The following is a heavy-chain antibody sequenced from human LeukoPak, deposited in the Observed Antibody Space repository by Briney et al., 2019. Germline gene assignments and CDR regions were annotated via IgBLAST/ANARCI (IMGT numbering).Heavy chain of an antibody. CDR2: ISANGAKT. Sequence: GGSLRLSCAASGFSFNIYAMIWVRQAPGKGLEWVSGISANGAKTYNGDNVKGRVIISRDNFKNTVYLHMNGLRAEDTAIYYCVKDPFDNWGQGTLVTVSS. V-gene: IGHV3-23*01. J-gene: IGHJ4*02. CDR3: VKDPFDN. CDR1: GFSFNIYA.